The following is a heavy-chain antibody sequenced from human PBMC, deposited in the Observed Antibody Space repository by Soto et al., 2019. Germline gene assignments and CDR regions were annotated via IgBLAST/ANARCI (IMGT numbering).Heavy chain of an antibody. J-gene: IGHJ4*02. D-gene: IGHD3-3*02. CDR1: GFTFSCCA. Sequence: PGGSLRLSCAASGFTFSCCAMSWVRQAPGKGLEWVSVISGDGGTIHDADSVKGRFTISRDNSKNTLYLQMNSLRAEDTAVYYCAKAQLRGLAYWGQGTLVTVSS. V-gene: IGHV3-23*01. CDR3: AKAQLRGLAY. CDR2: ISGDGGTI.